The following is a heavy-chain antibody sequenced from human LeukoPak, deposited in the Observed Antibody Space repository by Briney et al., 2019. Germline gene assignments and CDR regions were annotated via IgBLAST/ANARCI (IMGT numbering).Heavy chain of an antibody. Sequence: SETLSLTCTVSGDSINYYYWSWIRQSPGKGLEWIGYVYYNGSAKYNPSLKSRVTISVDVSKNQFSPKVSSVTAADTAIYYCARKGGHFDYWGPGTLVTVSS. D-gene: IGHD2-15*01. J-gene: IGHJ4*02. V-gene: IGHV4-59*01. CDR2: VYYNGSA. CDR1: GDSINYYY. CDR3: ARKGGHFDY.